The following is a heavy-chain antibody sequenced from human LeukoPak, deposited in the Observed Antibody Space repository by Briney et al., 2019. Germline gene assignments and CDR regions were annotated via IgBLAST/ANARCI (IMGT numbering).Heavy chain of an antibody. Sequence: GASVKVSCKASGYTFTSYGISWVRQAPGQGLEWMGWISAYNGNTNYAQKLQGRVTMTTDTSTSTAYMELRSLRSDDTAVYYCARDRSFGGALEYNWNYSDWFDPWGQGTLVTVSS. CDR2: ISAYNGNT. D-gene: IGHD1-7*01. J-gene: IGHJ5*02. CDR3: ARDRSFGGALEYNWNYSDWFDP. V-gene: IGHV1-18*01. CDR1: GYTFTSYG.